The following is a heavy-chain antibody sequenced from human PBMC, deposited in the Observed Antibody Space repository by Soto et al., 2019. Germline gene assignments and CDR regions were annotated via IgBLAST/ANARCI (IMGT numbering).Heavy chain of an antibody. J-gene: IGHJ5*02. D-gene: IGHD2-2*01. V-gene: IGHV1-18*01. CDR1: GYTFSDYY. CDR3: ARGVVVPAATGKSWFDP. Sequence: ASVKVSCKASGYTFSDYYVTWVRQAPGHGLEWMGWISPHNDNTNLAQKLQGRVIMTTDTSTNTVYMELRSLRSDDTAVYYCARGVVVPAATGKSWFDPWGQGTLVTVSS. CDR2: ISPHNDNT.